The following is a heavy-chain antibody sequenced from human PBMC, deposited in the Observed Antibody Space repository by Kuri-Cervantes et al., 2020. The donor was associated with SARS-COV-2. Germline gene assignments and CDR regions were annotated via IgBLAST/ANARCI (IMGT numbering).Heavy chain of an antibody. D-gene: IGHD1-26*01. Sequence: GESLKISCAASGFTFSSYWMSWVRQAPGKGLEWVANIKQDGSEKYYVDSVKGRFTISRDNAKNSLYLQMNSLRAEDTAVYYCAREGVDIVGAPHDAFGIWGQGTMVTVSS. V-gene: IGHV3-7*01. CDR3: AREGVDIVGAPHDAFGI. CDR2: IKQDGSEK. J-gene: IGHJ3*02. CDR1: GFTFSSYW.